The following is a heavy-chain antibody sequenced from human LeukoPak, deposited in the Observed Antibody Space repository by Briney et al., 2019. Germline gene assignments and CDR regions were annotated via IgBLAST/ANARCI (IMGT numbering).Heavy chain of an antibody. CDR3: ARLPRYYYDSSGYSGGDAFDI. Sequence: ASVKVSCKASGYTFTGYYMHWVRQAPGQGLEWMGWINPNSGGTNYAQKFQGRVTMTRDTSISTAYMELSRLRSDDTAVYYCARLPRYYYDSSGYSGGDAFDIWGQGTMVTVSS. J-gene: IGHJ3*02. D-gene: IGHD3-22*01. CDR2: INPNSGGT. CDR1: GYTFTGYY. V-gene: IGHV1-2*02.